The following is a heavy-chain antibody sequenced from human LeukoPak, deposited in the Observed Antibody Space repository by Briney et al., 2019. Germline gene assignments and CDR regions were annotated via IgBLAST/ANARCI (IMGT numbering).Heavy chain of an antibody. V-gene: IGHV3-21*01. CDR3: ARDLEEFDAFDI. D-gene: IGHD3-3*01. Sequence: GGSLRLSCAASGFTFSTFSMNWVRQAPGKGLEWVSSITSSSSYIYYADSVKGRFTISRDNAKNSLYLQMSSLRAEDTAVYYCARDLEEFDAFDIWGQGTMVTVSS. CDR1: GFTFSTFS. CDR2: ITSSSSYI. J-gene: IGHJ3*02.